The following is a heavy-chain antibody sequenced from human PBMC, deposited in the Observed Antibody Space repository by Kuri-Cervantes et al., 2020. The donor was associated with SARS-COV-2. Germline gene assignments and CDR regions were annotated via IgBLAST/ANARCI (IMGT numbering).Heavy chain of an antibody. D-gene: IGHD1-26*01. Sequence: GESLKITCAASGFTFSSYWMHWVRQAPGKGLVWVSRINSDGGSTSYADSVKGRFTISRDNAKNTLYLQMNSLRAEDTAVYYCARDRVGLDYWGQGTLVTVSS. CDR3: ARDRVGLDY. CDR1: GFTFSSYW. CDR2: INSDGGST. J-gene: IGHJ4*02. V-gene: IGHV3-74*01.